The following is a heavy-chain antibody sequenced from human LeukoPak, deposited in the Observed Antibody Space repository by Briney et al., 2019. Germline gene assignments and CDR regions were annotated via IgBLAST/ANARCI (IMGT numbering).Heavy chain of an antibody. CDR2: IYSGGST. CDR1: GFTFSSYS. CDR3: ARVVATGGIYYGMDV. Sequence: GGSLRLSCAASGFTFSSYSMNWVRQAPGKGLEWVSVIYSGGSTYYADSVKGRFTISRDNSKNTLYLQMNSLRAEDTAVYYCARVVATGGIYYGMDVWGQGTTVTVSS. D-gene: IGHD5-12*01. J-gene: IGHJ6*02. V-gene: IGHV3-66*01.